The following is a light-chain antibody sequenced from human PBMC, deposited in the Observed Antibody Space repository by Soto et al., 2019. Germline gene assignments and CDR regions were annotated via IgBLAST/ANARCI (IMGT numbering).Light chain of an antibody. CDR2: LGS. V-gene: IGKV2-28*01. CDR3: MQQLQTKKST. J-gene: IGKJ5*01. Sequence: DIVATPPPLSLPVTPGSTRSISCSSSNSLLYSAGKNYLECYVQQTRQPPPLLXXLGSSPSSGGVDSLSASGGGAEFILHTSRVEDDDDGLYYCMQQLQTKKSTFGQGTQLEIK. CDR1: NSLLYSAGKNY.